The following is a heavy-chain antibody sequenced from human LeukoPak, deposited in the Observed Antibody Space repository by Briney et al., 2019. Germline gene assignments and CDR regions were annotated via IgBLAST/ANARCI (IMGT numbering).Heavy chain of an antibody. V-gene: IGHV3-9*03. Sequence: GRSLRLSCAASGFTFDDYAMHWVRQAPGKGLEWVSGISWNSGNIGYADSVKGRFTISRDNAKNSLYLQMNSLRAEDMALYYCAKDRKYDFWSGAMDVWGKGTTVTVSS. D-gene: IGHD3-3*01. J-gene: IGHJ6*03. CDR1: GFTFDDYA. CDR3: AKDRKYDFWSGAMDV. CDR2: ISWNSGNI.